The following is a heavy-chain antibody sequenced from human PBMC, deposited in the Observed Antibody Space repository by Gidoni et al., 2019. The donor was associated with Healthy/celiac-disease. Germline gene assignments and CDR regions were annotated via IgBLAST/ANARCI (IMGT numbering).Heavy chain of an antibody. V-gene: IGHV3-15*01. J-gene: IGHJ4*02. CDR3: TTYSSSWYDLDFDY. Sequence: EVQLVESGGGGVKPGGSLRLCCAAHGFTFSHPWMSWVRQAPGKGLEWVGLIKSKTDGGTTDYVAPVKGRFTISRDDSKTTLYLQMNSLKTEDTAVYYCTTYSSSWYDLDFDYWGQGTLVTVSS. D-gene: IGHD6-13*01. CDR1: GFTFSHPW. CDR2: IKSKTDGGTT.